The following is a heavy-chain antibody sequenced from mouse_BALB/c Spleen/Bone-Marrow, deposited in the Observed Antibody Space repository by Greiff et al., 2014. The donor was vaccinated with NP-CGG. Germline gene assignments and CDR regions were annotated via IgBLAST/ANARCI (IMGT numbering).Heavy chain of an antibody. J-gene: IGHJ4*01. CDR2: IWSDGST. Sequence: VQVVESGPDLVAPSQSLSITCTVSGFSLNSYGVHWVRQPPGKGLEWLGVIWSDGSTTYNSALKSRLSISKDNFKSQLFLKMNSLQTDDTAMYYCARHERGYPYAMDYWGQGTSVTVSS. CDR1: GFSLNSYG. D-gene: IGHD2-2*01. CDR3: ARHERGYPYAMDY. V-gene: IGHV2-6-2*01.